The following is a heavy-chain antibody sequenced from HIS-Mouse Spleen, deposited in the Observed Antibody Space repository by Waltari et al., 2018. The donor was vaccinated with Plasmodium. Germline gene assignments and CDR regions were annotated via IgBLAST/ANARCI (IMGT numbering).Heavy chain of an antibody. CDR3: AQRTIAARANWFDP. Sequence: QVQLVPSGAEVQKPGASVTVPCKASGYTFTVYSLPWVRQAPGQGLEWMGWINPNSGGTNYAQKFQGRVTMTRDTSISTAYMELSRLRSDDTAVYYCAQRTIAARANWFDPWGQGTLVTVSS. CDR1: GYTFTVYS. V-gene: IGHV1-2*02. CDR2: INPNSGGT. D-gene: IGHD6-6*01. J-gene: IGHJ5*02.